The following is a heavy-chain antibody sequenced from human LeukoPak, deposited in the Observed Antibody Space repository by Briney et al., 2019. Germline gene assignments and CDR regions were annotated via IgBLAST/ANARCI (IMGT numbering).Heavy chain of an antibody. V-gene: IGHV1-69*04. CDR3: ADATVSGNLGY. D-gene: IGHD4-23*01. CDR1: GGTFSSYA. J-gene: IGHJ4*02. Sequence: SVKVSCKASGGTFSSYAISWVRQAPGQGLEWMGRIIPILGLANYAQKFQGRVTITADKSTSTAYMELSSLRSEDTAVYYCADATVSGNLGYWGQGTLVTVSS. CDR2: IIPILGLA.